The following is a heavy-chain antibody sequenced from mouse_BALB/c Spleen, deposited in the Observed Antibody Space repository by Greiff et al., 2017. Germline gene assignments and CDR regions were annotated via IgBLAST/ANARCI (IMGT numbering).Heavy chain of an antibody. Sequence: VHVKQSGAELVRPGALVKLSCKASGFNIKDYYMHWVKQRPEQGLEWIGWIDPENGNTIYDPKFQGKASITADTSSNTAYLQLSSLTSEDTAVYYCASHGSSYGFAYWGQGTLVTVSA. CDR3: ASHGSSYGFAY. CDR1: GFNIKDYY. CDR2: IDPENGNT. V-gene: IGHV14-1*02. D-gene: IGHD1-1*01. J-gene: IGHJ3*01.